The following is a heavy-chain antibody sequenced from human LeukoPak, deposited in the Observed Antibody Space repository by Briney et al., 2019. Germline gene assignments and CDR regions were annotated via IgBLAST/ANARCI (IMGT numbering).Heavy chain of an antibody. CDR3: ASEYKYDSSGANAFDI. CDR1: GYTFTGYY. Sequence: RASVKVSCKASGYTFTGYYIHWVRQAPGQGLEWMGWIHPNTGGTKYAQKFQGRVTMTRDTSSSTAYMELSSLRSADTAVYYCASEYKYDSSGANAFDIWGQGTMVTVSS. V-gene: IGHV1-2*02. CDR2: IHPNTGGT. D-gene: IGHD3-22*01. J-gene: IGHJ3*02.